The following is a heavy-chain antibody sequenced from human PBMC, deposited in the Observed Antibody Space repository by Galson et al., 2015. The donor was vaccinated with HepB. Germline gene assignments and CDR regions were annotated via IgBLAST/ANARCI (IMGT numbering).Heavy chain of an antibody. CDR1: GYTFTSYA. CDR2: INTNTGNP. V-gene: IGHV7-4-1*02. Sequence: SVKVSCKASGYTFTSYAMSWVRQAPGQGLEWMGWINTNTGNPTYAQGFTGRFVFSLDTSVSTARLQISRLEAEDTAVYFCARDYHDTRSDYWGQGTLVTVSS. J-gene: IGHJ4*02. CDR3: ARDYHDTRSDY. D-gene: IGHD1-26*01.